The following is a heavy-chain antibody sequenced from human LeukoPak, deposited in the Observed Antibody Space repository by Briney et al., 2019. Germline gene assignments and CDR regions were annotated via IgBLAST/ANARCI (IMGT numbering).Heavy chain of an antibody. Sequence: SETLSLTCTVSGGSISSYYWSRIRQPPGKGLEWIGYIYYSGSTNYNPSLKSRVTISVDTSKNQFSLKLSSVTAADTAVYYCARGNPDDSEMSFDYWGQGTLVTVSS. CDR3: ARGNPDDSEMSFDY. CDR1: GGSISSYY. D-gene: IGHD1-14*01. V-gene: IGHV4-59*01. J-gene: IGHJ4*02. CDR2: IYYSGST.